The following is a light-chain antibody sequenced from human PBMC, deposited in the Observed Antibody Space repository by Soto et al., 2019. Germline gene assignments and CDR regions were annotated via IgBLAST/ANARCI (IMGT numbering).Light chain of an antibody. CDR1: QSVSVN. CDR2: GVS. J-gene: IGKJ3*01. V-gene: IGKV3-15*01. Sequence: EIVMTQSPGTLSVSLGERATLSCRASQSVSVNLAWYQQKPGQAPRLLIYGVSPRATGLPPRLSGSESGTKFTLTISGLQSENFAVYYCQQYNDWPFTVGPGTKVDSK. CDR3: QQYNDWPFT.